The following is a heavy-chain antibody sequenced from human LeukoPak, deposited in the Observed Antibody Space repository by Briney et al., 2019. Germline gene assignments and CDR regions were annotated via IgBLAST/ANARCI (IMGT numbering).Heavy chain of an antibody. CDR2: ISYDESNK. CDR1: GFSFSDYG. CDR3: AKGKGEGWTDY. V-gene: IGHV3-30*18. Sequence: GGSLRLSCAASGFSFSDYGMHWVRQAPGKGLEWVAVISYDESNKYYAGSVKGQFTISRDNSKNTLYLQMNSLRAEDTAVYYCAKGKGEGWTDYWGQGTLVIVSS. D-gene: IGHD3-16*01. J-gene: IGHJ4*02.